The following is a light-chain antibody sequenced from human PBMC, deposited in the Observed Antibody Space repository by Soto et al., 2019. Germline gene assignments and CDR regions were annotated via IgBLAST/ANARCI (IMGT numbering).Light chain of an antibody. Sequence: QSVLTQPPSVSGAPGQRVTISCTGSSSNFGAGYHVHWYQQLPGTAPQLLIYSNTNRPSGVPDRFSGSKSGNSASLAITGLQAEDEADYYCQSYDSSLSRAVFGGGTKLTVL. J-gene: IGLJ3*02. CDR2: SNT. V-gene: IGLV1-40*01. CDR3: QSYDSSLSRAV. CDR1: SSNFGAGYH.